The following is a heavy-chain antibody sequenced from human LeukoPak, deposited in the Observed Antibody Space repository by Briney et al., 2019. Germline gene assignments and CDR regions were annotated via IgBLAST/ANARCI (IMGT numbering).Heavy chain of an antibody. CDR1: GGTFSSYA. V-gene: IGHV1-69*13. CDR3: ASPEGAEPDYYCGMDV. Sequence: GASVKVSCKASGGTFSSYAISWVRQAPGQGLEWMGGIIPIFGTANYAQKFQGRVTITADESTSTAYMELSSLRSEDTAVYYCASPEGAEPDYYCGMDVWGQGTTVTVSS. D-gene: IGHD1-26*01. J-gene: IGHJ6*02. CDR2: IIPIFGTA.